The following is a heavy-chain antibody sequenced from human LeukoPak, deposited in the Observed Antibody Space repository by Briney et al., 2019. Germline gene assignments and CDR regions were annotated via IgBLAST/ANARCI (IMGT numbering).Heavy chain of an antibody. J-gene: IGHJ4*02. D-gene: IGHD6-13*01. CDR3: ARNRIAAADY. Sequence: SETLSLTCAVYGGSFSGYYWSWIRQPPGKGLEWIGEINHSGSTNYNPSLKSRVTISVDTSKNQFSLKLSSVTAADTAVYYCARNRIAAADYWGQGTLVTVSS. V-gene: IGHV4-34*01. CDR1: GGSFSGYY. CDR2: INHSGST.